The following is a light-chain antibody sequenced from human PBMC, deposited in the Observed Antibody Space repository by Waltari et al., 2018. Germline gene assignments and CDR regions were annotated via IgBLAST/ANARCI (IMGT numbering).Light chain of an antibody. J-gene: IGLJ2*01. CDR1: SRDVGGYNF. V-gene: IGLV2-14*03. CDR2: DVN. Sequence: QSALTPPASVSGSPGQSITISCTGTSRDVGGYNFVSWYQHHPGKSPKLLIYDVNNRPSGFSDRFSGSKSGNTASLTISGLQAEDEADYYCSSYTSSTSVVFGGGTQLTVL. CDR3: SSYTSSTSVV.